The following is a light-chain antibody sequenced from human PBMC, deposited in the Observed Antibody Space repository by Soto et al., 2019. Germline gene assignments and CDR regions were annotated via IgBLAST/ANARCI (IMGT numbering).Light chain of an antibody. Sequence: EIVMTQSPATLSVSPGEGATLSCRASQGIGDTLAWYQQKPGQTPRLLIYDTSIRAAGVPARFSGSRSGAEFTLTISSLQSEDFAVYYCQQRSTFGPGTKVDIK. J-gene: IGKJ3*01. CDR2: DTS. V-gene: IGKV3-15*01. CDR3: QQRST. CDR1: QGIGDT.